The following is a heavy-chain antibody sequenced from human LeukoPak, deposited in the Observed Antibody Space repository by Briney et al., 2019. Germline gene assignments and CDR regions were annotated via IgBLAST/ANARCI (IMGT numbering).Heavy chain of an antibody. J-gene: IGHJ5*02. V-gene: IGHV4-59*01. D-gene: IGHD3-10*01. Sequence: SETLSLTCNVSGGYISGYYWSWIRQPPGQGLEWIGYIYYTGSTNYNPSLESRVTISVDMSKNQFSLNVTSVTAADTAIYYCARVDYYGSGSYNWFDPWGQGTLATVSS. CDR3: ARVDYYGSGSYNWFDP. CDR1: GGYISGYY. CDR2: IYYTGST.